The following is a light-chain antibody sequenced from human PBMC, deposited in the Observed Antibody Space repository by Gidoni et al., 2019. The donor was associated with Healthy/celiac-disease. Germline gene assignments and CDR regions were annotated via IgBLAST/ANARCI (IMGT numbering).Light chain of an antibody. CDR2: GAS. CDR3: QQYNNWPVA. J-gene: IGKJ1*01. Sequence: EIVMTQSPATLSVSTGERATLPCRASQCVSSNLAWYQQKPGPAPRLLIYGASTRATGIPARFSGSGSGTEFTLTISSLQSEDFAVYYCQQYNNWPVAFGQGTKVEIK. CDR1: QCVSSN. V-gene: IGKV3-15*01.